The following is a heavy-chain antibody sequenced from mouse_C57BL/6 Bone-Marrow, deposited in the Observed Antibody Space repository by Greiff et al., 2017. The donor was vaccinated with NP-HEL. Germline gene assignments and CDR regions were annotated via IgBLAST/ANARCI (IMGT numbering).Heavy chain of an antibody. CDR3: ARGGGYYDSFAY. D-gene: IGHD2-4*01. CDR2: IDPSDSYT. J-gene: IGHJ3*01. V-gene: IGHV1-69*01. Sequence: QVQLQQSGAELVMPGASVKLSCKASGYTFTSYWMHWVKQRPGQGLEWIGEIDPSDSYTNYNQKFKGKSTLTVDKSSSTAYMQLSSLTSEDSAVYYCARGGGYYDSFAYWGQGTLVTVSA. CDR1: GYTFTSYW.